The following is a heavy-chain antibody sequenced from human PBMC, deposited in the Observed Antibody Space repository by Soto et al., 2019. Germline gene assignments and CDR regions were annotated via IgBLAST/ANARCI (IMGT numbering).Heavy chain of an antibody. CDR1: GGSISSSSYY. Sequence: SETLSLTCTVSGGSISSSSYYWGWIRQPPGKGLEWIGSIYYSGSTYYNPSLKSRVTISVDTSKNQFSLRLSSVTAADTAVYYCAGQPDIVVVVAATFHDYWGQGTLVTVSS. CDR2: IYYSGST. J-gene: IGHJ4*02. CDR3: AGQPDIVVVVAATFHDY. V-gene: IGHV4-39*01. D-gene: IGHD2-15*01.